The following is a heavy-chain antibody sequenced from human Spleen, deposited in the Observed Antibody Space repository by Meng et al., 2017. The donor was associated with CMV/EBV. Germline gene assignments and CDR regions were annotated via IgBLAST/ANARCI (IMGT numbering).Heavy chain of an antibody. V-gene: IGHV3-13*01. J-gene: IGHJ3*02. D-gene: IGHD3-3*01. CDR3: ARGRFWSGGRDAFDI. Sequence: GESLKISWAASGFTFSSYDMHWVRQATGKGLEWVSAIGTAGDTYYPGSVKGRFTISRENAKNSLYLQMNSLRAGDTAVYYCARGRFWSGGRDAFDIWGQGTMVTVSS. CDR2: IGTAGDT. CDR1: GFTFSSYD.